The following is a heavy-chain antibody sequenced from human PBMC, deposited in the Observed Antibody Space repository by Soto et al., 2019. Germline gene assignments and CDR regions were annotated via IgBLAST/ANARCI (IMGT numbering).Heavy chain of an antibody. CDR2: ISSSSSTI. Sequence: GGSLRLSCAASGFTFSSYSMNWVRQAPGKGLEWVSYISSSSSTIYYADSVKGRFTISRDNAKNSLYLQMNSLRDEDTAVYYCARDPGGTNYYYGMDVWGQGTTVTVPS. J-gene: IGHJ6*02. CDR3: ARDPGGTNYYYGMDV. CDR1: GFTFSSYS. D-gene: IGHD1-26*01. V-gene: IGHV3-48*02.